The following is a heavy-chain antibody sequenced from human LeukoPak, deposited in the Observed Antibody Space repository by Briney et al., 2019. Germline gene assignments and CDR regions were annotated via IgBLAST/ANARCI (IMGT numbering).Heavy chain of an antibody. CDR3: ARDYYGSGSYDP. CDR2: INPNSGGT. CDR1: GYTFTGYY. V-gene: IGHV1-2*02. Sequence: ASVKVSCKASGYTFTGYYMHWVRQAPGQGLEWMGWINPNSGGTNYAQKFQGRVTMTRDTSISTACMELSRLRSDDTAVYYCARDYYGSGSYDPWGQGTLVTVSS. D-gene: IGHD3-10*01. J-gene: IGHJ5*02.